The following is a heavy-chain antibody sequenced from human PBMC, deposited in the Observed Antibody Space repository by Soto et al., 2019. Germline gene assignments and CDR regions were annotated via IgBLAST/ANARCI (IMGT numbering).Heavy chain of an antibody. J-gene: IGHJ5*02. CDR1: GFTFSSYS. V-gene: IGHV3-21*01. CDR3: ASGPYYYVTSGYYL. Sequence: EVQLVESGGGLVKPGGSLRLSCAASGFTFSSYSMNWVRQAPGKGLEWVSSISSRSSYIYYADSVKGRFTISRDNAKNSLYLQMNSLRAEDTAVYYCASGPYYYVTSGYYLWGQGTLVTVSS. CDR2: ISSRSSYI. D-gene: IGHD3-22*01.